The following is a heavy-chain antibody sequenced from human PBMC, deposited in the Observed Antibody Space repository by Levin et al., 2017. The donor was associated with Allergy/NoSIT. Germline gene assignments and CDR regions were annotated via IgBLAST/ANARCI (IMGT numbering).Heavy chain of an antibody. CDR2: VHYSGST. V-gene: IGHV4-30-4*01. D-gene: IGHD5-18*01. CDR3: AREEMVRYYFYGVDV. J-gene: IGHJ6*02. Sequence: LSQTLSLTCTVSGGSISSGDYYWSWIRQPPGRGLEWIGYVHYSGSTYYNPSLKSRLTISVDTSKNQFSLKLNSVTAADTAVYYCAREEMVRYYFYGVDVWGPGTTVTVSS. CDR1: GGSISSGDYY.